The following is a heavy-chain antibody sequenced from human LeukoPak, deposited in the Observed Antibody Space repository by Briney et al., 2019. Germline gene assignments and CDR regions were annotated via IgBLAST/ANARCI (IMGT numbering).Heavy chain of an antibody. D-gene: IGHD5-12*01. CDR3: ATDSPKDVAARSYCYMDV. J-gene: IGHJ6*03. Sequence: ASVKVSCKVSGYTLTELSMHWVRQAPGKGLEWMGGFDPEDGETIYAQKFQGRVTMTEDTSTDTAYMELSSLRSEDTAVYYCATDSPKDVAARSYCYMDVWGKGTTVTVSS. CDR1: GYTLTELS. V-gene: IGHV1-24*01. CDR2: FDPEDGET.